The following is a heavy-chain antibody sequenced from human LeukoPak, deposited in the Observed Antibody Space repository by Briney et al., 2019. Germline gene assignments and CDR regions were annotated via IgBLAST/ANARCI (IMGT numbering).Heavy chain of an antibody. Sequence: GASVKVSCKASGYTFTSYDINWVRQATGQGLEWMGWMNPNSGNTGYAQKFQGRVTMTRNTSISTAYMELSRLRSDDTAVYYCARYSSSWYTSIDYWGQGTLVTVSS. D-gene: IGHD6-13*01. J-gene: IGHJ4*02. CDR3: ARYSSSWYTSIDY. CDR1: GYTFTSYD. V-gene: IGHV1-8*01. CDR2: MNPNSGNT.